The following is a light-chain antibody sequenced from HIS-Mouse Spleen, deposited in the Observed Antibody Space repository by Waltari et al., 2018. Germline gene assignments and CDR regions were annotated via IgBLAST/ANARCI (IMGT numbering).Light chain of an antibody. CDR2: EDS. CDR1: ALPKQY. CDR3: YSTDSSGNHRV. Sequence: SYELTQPPSVSVSPGQTARITCSGDALPKQYAYWYQQKSGQAPVLVIYEDSKRPSGSPVRFSCSSSGTMATLTISGGQVEDEADYYCYSTDSSGNHRVFGGGTKLTVL. J-gene: IGLJ2*01. V-gene: IGLV3-10*01.